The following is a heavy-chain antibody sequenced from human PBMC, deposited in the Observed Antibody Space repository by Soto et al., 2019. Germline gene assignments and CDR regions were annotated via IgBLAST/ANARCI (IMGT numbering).Heavy chain of an antibody. D-gene: IGHD6-6*01. CDR1: GFTFSSYG. CDR2: ISYDGSNK. V-gene: IGHV3-30*18. Sequence: GGSLRLSCAASGFTFSSYGMHWVRQAPGKGLEWVAVISYDGSNKYYADSVKGRFTISRDNSKNTLYLQMNSLRAEDTAVYYCAKVSIQGAAYYYYYYGMDVWGQGTTVTVSS. J-gene: IGHJ6*02. CDR3: AKVSIQGAAYYYYYYGMDV.